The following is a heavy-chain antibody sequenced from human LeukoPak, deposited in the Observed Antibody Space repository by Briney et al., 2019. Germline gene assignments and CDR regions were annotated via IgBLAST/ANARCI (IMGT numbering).Heavy chain of an antibody. Sequence: ASVKVSCKASGYTFTTYDINWVRQATGQGLEWMGWMDPNSGNTGYAQKFQGRVTMTRNTSIRTAYMELSSLGTEDTAAYYCAKGSYYDSSGSFYFDYWGQGTLVTVSS. J-gene: IGHJ4*02. CDR3: AKGSYYDSSGSFYFDY. CDR1: GYTFTTYD. D-gene: IGHD3-22*01. V-gene: IGHV1-8*01. CDR2: MDPNSGNT.